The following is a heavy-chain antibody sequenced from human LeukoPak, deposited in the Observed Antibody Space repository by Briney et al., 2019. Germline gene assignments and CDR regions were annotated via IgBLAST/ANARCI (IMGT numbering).Heavy chain of an antibody. J-gene: IGHJ4*02. CDR3: ARAPYYYDSSGDQYYFDY. Sequence: SETLSLTCTVSGGSISSYYWSWIRQPPGKGLEWIGYIYYSGSTNYNPSLKSRVTISADTSKNQFSLKLSSVTAADTAVYYCARAPYYYDSSGDQYYFDYWGQGTLVTVSS. D-gene: IGHD3-22*01. V-gene: IGHV4-59*08. CDR2: IYYSGST. CDR1: GGSISSYY.